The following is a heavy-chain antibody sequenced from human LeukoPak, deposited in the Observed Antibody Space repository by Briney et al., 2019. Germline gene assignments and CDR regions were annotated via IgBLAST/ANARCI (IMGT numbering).Heavy chain of an antibody. J-gene: IGHJ4*02. V-gene: IGHV3-30-3*01. Sequence: GGSLRLSCVASGFTFSSYAMHWVRQAPGKGLEWVAVISYDGSNKYYADSVKGRFTISRDNSKNTLYLQMNSLRAEDTAVYYCARTSIVGATGSFDYWGQGTLVTVSS. CDR2: ISYDGSNK. CDR3: ARTSIVGATGSFDY. CDR1: GFTFSSYA. D-gene: IGHD1-26*01.